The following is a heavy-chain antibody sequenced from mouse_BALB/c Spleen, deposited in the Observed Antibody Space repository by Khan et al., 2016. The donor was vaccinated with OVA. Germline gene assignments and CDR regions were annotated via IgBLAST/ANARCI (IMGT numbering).Heavy chain of an antibody. Sequence: DLVKPGASVKLSCKASGYTFTSYWINWTQQRPGRGLEWIGQIAPGSDSSYYNAIFKGKSTLTVDASSSTAYLQLSSQSSEDSAVYCCARYSYYGSGLYAMDYWGQGTSVTVSS. D-gene: IGHD1-1*01. CDR2: IAPGSDSS. CDR1: GYTFTSYW. J-gene: IGHJ4*01. CDR3: ARYSYYGSGLYAMDY. V-gene: IGHV1S41*01.